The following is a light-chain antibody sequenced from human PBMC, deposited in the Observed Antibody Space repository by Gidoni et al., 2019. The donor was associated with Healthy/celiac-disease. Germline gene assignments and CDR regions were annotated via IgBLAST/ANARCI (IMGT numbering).Light chain of an antibody. J-gene: IGLJ2*01. CDR3: GTWDSRLIGVL. CDR1: RSNVGNNY. V-gene: IGLV1-51*01. Sequence: QSVLTQPPSASAAPGQKVTISCSGSRSNVGNNYVSWYQQLPGPPPKLLIYDNNKRPSVIPARFSGPKSGTSATLGITVLHTGDEADYYCGTWDSRLIGVLFGGGTKLTVL. CDR2: DNN.